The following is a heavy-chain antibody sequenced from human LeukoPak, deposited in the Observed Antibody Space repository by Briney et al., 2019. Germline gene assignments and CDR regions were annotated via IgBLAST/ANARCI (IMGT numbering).Heavy chain of an antibody. CDR1: GFTFSSYG. CDR2: ISYDGSNK. Sequence: GGSLRLSCAASGFTFSSYGMHWVRQGPGKGLEWVAVISYDGSNKYYADSVKGRFTISRDNSKNTLYLQMNSLRAEDTAVYYCAKELFSDTAMVDYWGQGTLVTVSS. CDR3: AKELFSDTAMVDY. D-gene: IGHD5-18*01. J-gene: IGHJ4*02. V-gene: IGHV3-30*18.